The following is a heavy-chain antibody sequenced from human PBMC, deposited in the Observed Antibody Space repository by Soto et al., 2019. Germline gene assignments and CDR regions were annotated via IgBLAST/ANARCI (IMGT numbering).Heavy chain of an antibody. CDR3: AREDAPRYYYDSSGYYYFDY. V-gene: IGHV1-69*01. J-gene: IGHJ4*02. D-gene: IGHD3-22*01. Sequence: QVQLVQSGAEVKKPGSSVKVSCKASGGTFSSYAISWVRQAPGQGLEWMGGIIPIFGTANYAQKFQGRVTITADESTSTAYMELRSLRSEDTAVYYCAREDAPRYYYDSSGYYYFDYWGQGTLVTVSS. CDR2: IIPIFGTA. CDR1: GGTFSSYA.